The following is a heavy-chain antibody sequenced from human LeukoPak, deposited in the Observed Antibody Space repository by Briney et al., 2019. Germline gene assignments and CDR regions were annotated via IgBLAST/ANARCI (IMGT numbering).Heavy chain of an antibody. CDR1: GFSFRSCG. CDR2: IQYDGSNK. J-gene: IGHJ4*02. Sequence: GGSLRLSCAASGFSFRSCGMHWVRQAPGKGLEWLTFIQYDGSNKYYADSVRGRFTISRDNSKSTLFLQMNSLRAADTAVYYCAKGAGVGFDYWGQGTLVTVSS. D-gene: IGHD3-3*01. V-gene: IGHV3-30*02. CDR3: AKGAGVGFDY.